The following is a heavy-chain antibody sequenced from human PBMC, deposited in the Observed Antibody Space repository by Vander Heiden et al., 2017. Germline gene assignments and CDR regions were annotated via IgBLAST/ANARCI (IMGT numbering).Heavy chain of an antibody. CDR1: GFTFRRYS. V-gene: IGHV3-23*01. Sequence: EVQPLQSGGRLVQPGASLSISSAASGFTFRRYSMSWVRQAPGKGLEWVSGISGSGGTTYYADSVKGRFTIFRDNAKNTLYLQMNSLRAEDTAVYYCAQDFGDYLGGSLYYFDYWGQGTLVTVSS. D-gene: IGHD4-17*01. J-gene: IGHJ4*02. CDR2: ISGSGGTT. CDR3: AQDFGDYLGGSLYYFDY.